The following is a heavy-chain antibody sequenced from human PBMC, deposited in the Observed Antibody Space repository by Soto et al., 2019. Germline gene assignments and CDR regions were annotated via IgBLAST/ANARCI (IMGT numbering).Heavy chain of an antibody. V-gene: IGHV4-34*01. CDR1: GGSFSGYY. D-gene: IGHD5-18*01. CDR2: INHSGST. Sequence: QVQLQQWGAGLLKPSETLSLTCAVYGGSFSGYYWSWIRQPPGKGLEWIGEINHSGSTNYNPSLKSRVTISVDASKTQFPLRLSCVTPGDRAVYYCAGAVDSYGSRMDVGGKGPTVPAPS. CDR3: AGAVDSYGSRMDV. J-gene: IGHJ6*04.